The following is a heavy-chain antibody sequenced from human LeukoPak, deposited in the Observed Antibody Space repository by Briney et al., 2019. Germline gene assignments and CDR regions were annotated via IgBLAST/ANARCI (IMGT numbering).Heavy chain of an antibody. Sequence: GGSLRLSCAASGFTFSGYEMNWVRQAPGKGLEWVSYISTSGSSIYYADSVKGRFTISRDNAKNSLYLQMNSLRAEDTAVYYCARGTGYCLGPWGQGTLVTVSS. J-gene: IGHJ5*02. CDR1: GFTFSGYE. CDR2: ISTSGSSI. V-gene: IGHV3-48*03. D-gene: IGHD2-2*03. CDR3: ARGTGYCLGP.